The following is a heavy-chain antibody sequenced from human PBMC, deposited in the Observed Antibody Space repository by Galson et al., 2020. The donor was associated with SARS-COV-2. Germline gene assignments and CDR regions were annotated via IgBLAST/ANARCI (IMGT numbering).Heavy chain of an antibody. J-gene: IGHJ2*01. CDR2: ISGSGGST. Sequence: GGSLRLSCAASGFTFSSYAMSWVRQAPGKGLEWVSAISGSGGSTYYADSVKGRFTISRDNSKNTLYLQMNNLRGDDTAVYYCARGYVKADFWGRGTLVTVSS. CDR1: GFTFSSYA. V-gene: IGHV3-23*01. CDR3: ARGYVKADF. D-gene: IGHD2-2*01.